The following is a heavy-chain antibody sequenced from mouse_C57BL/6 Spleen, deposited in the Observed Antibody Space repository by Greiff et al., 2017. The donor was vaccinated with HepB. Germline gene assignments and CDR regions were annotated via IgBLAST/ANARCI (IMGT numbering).Heavy chain of an antibody. CDR2: INPSTGGT. CDR1: GYSFTGYY. J-gene: IGHJ2*01. D-gene: IGHD1-1*01. CDR3: ARSFITTVVPYFDY. V-gene: IGHV1-42*01. Sequence: EVKLQESGPELVKPGASVKISCKASGYSFTGYYMNWVKQSPEKSLEWIGEINPSTGGTTYNQKFKAKATLTVDKSSSTAYMQLKSLTSEDSAVYYCARSFITTVVPYFDYWGQGTTLTVSS.